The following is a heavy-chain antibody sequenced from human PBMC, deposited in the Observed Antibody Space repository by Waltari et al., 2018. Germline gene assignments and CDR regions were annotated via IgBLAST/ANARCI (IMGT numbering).Heavy chain of an antibody. V-gene: IGHV3-23*03. CDR2: IYSGGST. CDR1: GFTFSSYA. Sequence: EVQLLESGGGLVQPGGSLRLSRAASGFTFSSYAMSWVRQAPGKGREWVSVIYSGGSTYYADSVKGRFTISRDNSKNTLYLQMNSLRAEDTAVYYCAKVAYLGAAAGTYYWGQGTLVTVSS. D-gene: IGHD6-13*01. J-gene: IGHJ4*02. CDR3: AKVAYLGAAAGTYY.